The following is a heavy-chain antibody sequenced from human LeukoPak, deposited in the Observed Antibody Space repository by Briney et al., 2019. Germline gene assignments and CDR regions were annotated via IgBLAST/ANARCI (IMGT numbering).Heavy chain of an antibody. Sequence: GGSLRLSCAASGFTVSSNYMSWVRQAPGKGLEWVSVIYSGATTYYADSVKGRFTISRDNSKNTLYLQMNSLRAEDTAVYYCARGNGILEGVGEYYYGMDVWGQGTTVTVSS. CDR3: ARGNGILEGVGEYYYGMDV. J-gene: IGHJ6*02. CDR1: GFTVSSNY. CDR2: IYSGATT. V-gene: IGHV3-66*01. D-gene: IGHD1-26*01.